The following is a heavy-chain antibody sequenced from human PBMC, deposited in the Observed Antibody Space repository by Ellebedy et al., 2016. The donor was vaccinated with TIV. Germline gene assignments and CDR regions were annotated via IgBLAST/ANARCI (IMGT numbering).Heavy chain of an antibody. V-gene: IGHV3-23*01. CDR2: ISSSGDTI. CDR3: ARDCGGDCYVDF. CDR1: GFSGFTFSTYA. Sequence: GGSLRLSXAASGFSGFTFSTYAMSWVRQAPGKGLEWVSGISSSGDTIYYADSVNGRFTISRDNAKNSLFLQMNSLRAEDTAVYYCARDCGGDCYVDFWGQGTLVTVSS. J-gene: IGHJ4*02. D-gene: IGHD2-21*02.